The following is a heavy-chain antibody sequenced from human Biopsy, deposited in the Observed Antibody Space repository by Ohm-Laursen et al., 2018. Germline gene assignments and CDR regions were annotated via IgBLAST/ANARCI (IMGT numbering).Heavy chain of an antibody. CDR1: GFIFDDYA. V-gene: IGHV3-9*01. D-gene: IGHD2-15*01. CDR2: ITWNSGTI. CDR3: AKARVAIRYFNI. J-gene: IGHJ2*01. Sequence: SLRLSCTASGFIFDDYAMHWVRQAPGKGLEWVSSITWNSGTIDYADSVKGRFTISRDNAKNSLYLQMNSLRAGDTALYYCAKARVAIRYFNIWGRGTLVTVSS.